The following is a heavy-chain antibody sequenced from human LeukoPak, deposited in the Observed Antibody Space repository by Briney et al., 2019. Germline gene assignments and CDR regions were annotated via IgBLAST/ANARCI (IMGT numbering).Heavy chain of an antibody. CDR3: ARVPPYCGGDCYYYWYFDL. D-gene: IGHD2-21*01. J-gene: IGHJ2*01. V-gene: IGHV4-59*01. CDR1: GGSISSYY. CDR2: IYYSGST. Sequence: SEILSLTCTVSGGSISSYYWSWIRQPPGKGLEWIGYIYYSGSTNYNPSLKSRVTISVDTSKNQFSLKLSSVTAADTAVYYCARVPPYCGGDCYYYWYFDLWGRGTLVTVSS.